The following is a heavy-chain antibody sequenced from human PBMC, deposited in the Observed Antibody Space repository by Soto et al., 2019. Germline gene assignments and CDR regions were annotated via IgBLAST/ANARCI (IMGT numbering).Heavy chain of an antibody. J-gene: IGHJ5*02. CDR3: ARGPILPGATSWLDP. CDR2: IIPMTGTP. CDR1: GGIFSSFS. D-gene: IGHD2-2*01. V-gene: IGHV1-69*01. Sequence: QVQLVQSGAEVKTPGSSVEVSCKASGGIFSSFSITWVRQVPGHGLEWMGGIIPMTGTPNYAEKFQGRLTPTADASKRTAYVVRSSLKAEDTAVYYCARGPILPGATSWLDPWGQGTVVIVSS.